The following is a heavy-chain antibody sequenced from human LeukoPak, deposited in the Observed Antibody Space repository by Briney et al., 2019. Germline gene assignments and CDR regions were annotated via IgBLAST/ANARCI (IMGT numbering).Heavy chain of an antibody. CDR2: ISSSGTTI. J-gene: IGHJ6*03. CDR3: SSPRVVRGIIPMDV. D-gene: IGHD3-10*01. Sequence: GSLRLSCAASGFTFRSYSMHWGRQAPGKGLEWVSYISSSGTTIYYADSVKGRFTVSRDNAENSLYLQINSLRAEDTAVYYCSSPRVVRGIIPMDVWGKGTTVTVSS. CDR1: GFTFRSYS. V-gene: IGHV3-48*04.